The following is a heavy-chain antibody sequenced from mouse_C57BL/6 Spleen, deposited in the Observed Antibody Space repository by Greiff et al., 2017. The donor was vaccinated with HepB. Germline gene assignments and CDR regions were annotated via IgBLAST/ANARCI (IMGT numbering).Heavy chain of an antibody. V-gene: IGHV1-64*01. CDR2: IHPNSGST. D-gene: IGHD2-2*01. CDR1: GYTFTSYW. CDR3: ARYDGYYWYFDV. J-gene: IGHJ1*03. Sequence: QVQLQQPGAELVKPGASVKLSCKASGYTFTSYWMHCVKQRPGQGLEWIGMIHPNSGSTNYNEKFKSKATLTVDKSSSTAYMQLSSLTSEDSAVYYCARYDGYYWYFDVWGTGTTVTVSS.